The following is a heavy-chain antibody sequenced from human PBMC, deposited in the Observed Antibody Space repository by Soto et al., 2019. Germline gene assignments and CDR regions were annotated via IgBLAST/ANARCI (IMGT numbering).Heavy chain of an antibody. CDR1: GGSISSYY. CDR2: IYYSGST. D-gene: IGHD4-4*01. Sequence: PSETLSLTCTVSGGSISSYYWSWIRQPPGKGPEWIGYIYYSGSTNYNPSLKSRVTISVDTSKNQFSLKLSSVTAADTAVYYCARASSNYAYYYGIDVWGQGTTVTVSS. V-gene: IGHV4-59*01. CDR3: ARASSNYAYYYGIDV. J-gene: IGHJ6*02.